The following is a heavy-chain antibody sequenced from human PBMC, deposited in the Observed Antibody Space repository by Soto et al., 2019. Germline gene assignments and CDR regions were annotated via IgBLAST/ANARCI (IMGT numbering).Heavy chain of an antibody. CDR2: ISGSGGST. V-gene: IGHV3-23*01. D-gene: IGHD3-10*01. Sequence: GGSRRLSCAASGFTFSSYAMSWVRQAPGKGLEWVSAISGSGGSTYYADSVKGRFTISRDNSKNTLYLQMNSLRAEDTAVYYCAKGSRLIRDYYGSGSLGYWGQGTLVTV. J-gene: IGHJ4*02. CDR1: GFTFSSYA. CDR3: AKGSRLIRDYYGSGSLGY.